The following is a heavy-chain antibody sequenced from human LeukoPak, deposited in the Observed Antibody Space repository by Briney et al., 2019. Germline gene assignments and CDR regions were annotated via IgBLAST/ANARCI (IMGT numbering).Heavy chain of an antibody. D-gene: IGHD3/OR15-3a*01. CDR1: GFTFRAYW. Sequence: PGGSLRLSCAASGFTFRAYWMYWVRQAPGKGLEYVSRIGTEGRVTTYTDSVKGRFTISRDNAKNTVYLQMSSLIPEDTAMYYCARGGLDHASDFWGQGTMVTVSS. CDR3: ARGGLDHASDF. V-gene: IGHV3-74*01. CDR2: IGTEGRVT. J-gene: IGHJ3*01.